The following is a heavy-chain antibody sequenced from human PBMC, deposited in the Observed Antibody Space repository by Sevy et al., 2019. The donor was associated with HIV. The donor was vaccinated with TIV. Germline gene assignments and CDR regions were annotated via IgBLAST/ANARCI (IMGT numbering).Heavy chain of an antibody. Sequence: GGSLRLSCAATGFTFSNYAMHWVRQAPGKGIEWVAIIWSDGAYQYYGDSVKGRFTISRDNSKSTLYLQMNNVRVEDTAVYYCARGGYYYDNAAYYALDSWGQGTLVTVSS. J-gene: IGHJ4*02. CDR2: IWSDGAYQ. CDR3: ARGGYYYDNAAYYALDS. D-gene: IGHD3-22*01. V-gene: IGHV3-33*04. CDR1: GFTFSNYA.